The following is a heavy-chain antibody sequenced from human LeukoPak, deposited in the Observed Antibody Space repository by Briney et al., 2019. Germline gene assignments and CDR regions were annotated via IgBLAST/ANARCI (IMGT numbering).Heavy chain of an antibody. J-gene: IGHJ4*02. CDR1: GGSISSYY. CDR2: MSYSGST. Sequence: PSETLSLTCSVSGGSISSYYWSWIRQPPGKGLECIVYMSYSGSTNYNPSLESRVTISFDTSKNQFSLKLSSVTAADTAVYYCARLSDYYDSSGYAFDWGQGTLVTVSS. D-gene: IGHD3-22*01. CDR3: ARLSDYYDSSGYAFD. V-gene: IGHV4-59*08.